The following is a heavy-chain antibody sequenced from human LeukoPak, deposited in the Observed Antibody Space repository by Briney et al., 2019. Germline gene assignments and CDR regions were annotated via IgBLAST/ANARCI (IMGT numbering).Heavy chain of an antibody. Sequence: GGSLRLSCSASGFTLSDYAMHWARQAPGKRLEFVSAISSNGVTTNYADSVKGRFTISRDNSKNTLSLQMSSLRAEDTAVYYCARGKWELLLGPDYWGQGTLVTVSS. J-gene: IGHJ4*02. D-gene: IGHD1-26*01. V-gene: IGHV3-64D*06. CDR3: ARGKWELLLGPDY. CDR1: GFTLSDYA. CDR2: ISSNGVTT.